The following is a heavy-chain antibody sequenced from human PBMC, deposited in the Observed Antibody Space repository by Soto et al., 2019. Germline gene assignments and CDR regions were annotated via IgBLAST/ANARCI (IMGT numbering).Heavy chain of an antibody. V-gene: IGHV1-18*01. J-gene: IGHJ4*02. CDR2: IGAYYGNT. CDR1: GYTFTDYG. Sequence: ASVKVSCKASGYTFTDYGINWVRQAPGQGLEWMGWIGAYYGNTRYAQKIQGRITMTTDTSTNTVSLELRSLRSDDTAVYFCARLGWELLSGRRYFDSWGQGTLVTVSS. CDR3: ARLGWELLSGRRYFDS. D-gene: IGHD1-26*01.